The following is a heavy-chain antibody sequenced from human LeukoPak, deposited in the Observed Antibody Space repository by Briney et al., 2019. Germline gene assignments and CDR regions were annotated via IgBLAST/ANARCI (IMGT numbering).Heavy chain of an antibody. V-gene: IGHV3-30*04. Sequence: GGSLRLSCAASGFTFSSYAMHWVRQAPGKGLEWVAVISYDGSNKYYADSVKGRFTISRDNSKNTLYLQMNSLRAEDTAVYYCAKDSRGSLPEYYFDYWGQGTLVTVSS. CDR2: ISYDGSNK. CDR1: GFTFSSYA. CDR3: AKDSRGSLPEYYFDY. J-gene: IGHJ4*02. D-gene: IGHD3-10*01.